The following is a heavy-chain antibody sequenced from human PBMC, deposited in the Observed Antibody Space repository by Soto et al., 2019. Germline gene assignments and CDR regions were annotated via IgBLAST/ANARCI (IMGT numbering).Heavy chain of an antibody. CDR1: GGSIGSSNW. J-gene: IGHJ6*02. Sequence: SETLSLTCAVSGGSIGSSNWWSWVRQPPGKGLEWIGEIYHSGSTNYNPSLKSRVTISVDKSKNQFSLKLSSVTAADTAVYYCARDRFLEWFQYYYYGMDVWGQGTTVTASS. V-gene: IGHV4-4*02. D-gene: IGHD3-3*01. CDR3: ARDRFLEWFQYYYYGMDV. CDR2: IYHSGST.